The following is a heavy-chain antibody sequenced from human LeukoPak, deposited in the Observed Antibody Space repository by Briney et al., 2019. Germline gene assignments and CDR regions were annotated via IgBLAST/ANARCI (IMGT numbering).Heavy chain of an antibody. J-gene: IGHJ4*02. Sequence: ASVNVSCKASGYSFTDYYMHWARQAPGQGLEWMGWINPNSGGTNSAQKFQGRVTMTRDTSISTAYMELSRLRSDDTAVYYCARAPLFDYWGQGTLVTVSS. CDR1: GYSFTDYY. V-gene: IGHV1-2*02. CDR2: INPNSGGT. CDR3: ARAPLFDY.